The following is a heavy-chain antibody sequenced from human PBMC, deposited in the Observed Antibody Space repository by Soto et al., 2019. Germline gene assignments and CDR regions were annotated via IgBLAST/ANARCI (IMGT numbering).Heavy chain of an antibody. D-gene: IGHD4-17*01. CDR3: ARQINGDYTAFDI. CDR1: GFTFSNYN. Sequence: GGSLRLSCAASGFTFSNYNMNWVRRAPGKRLEWVSSISGSSSYIYYADSLKGRFTISRDNAKNSLYLQMNTLRAEDTAVYYCARQINGDYTAFDIWGQGTLVTVSS. J-gene: IGHJ3*02. CDR2: ISGSSSYI. V-gene: IGHV3-21*01.